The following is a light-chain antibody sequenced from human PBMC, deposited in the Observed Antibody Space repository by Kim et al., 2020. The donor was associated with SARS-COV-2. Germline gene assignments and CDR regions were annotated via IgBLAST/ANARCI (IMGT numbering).Light chain of an antibody. V-gene: IGLV3-19*01. Sequence: SSELTQDPAVSVALGQTVRITCQGDSLRSYYASWYQQKPGQAPVLVIYGKNNRPSGIPDRFSGSSSGNTASLTITGAQAEDEADYYCNSRDSSGNHQWVFGGGTKVTVL. J-gene: IGLJ3*02. CDR1: SLRSYY. CDR2: GKN. CDR3: NSRDSSGNHQWV.